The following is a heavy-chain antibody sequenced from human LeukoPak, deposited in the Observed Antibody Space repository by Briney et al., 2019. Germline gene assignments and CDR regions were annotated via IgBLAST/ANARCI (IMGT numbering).Heavy chain of an antibody. CDR2: ISGSGGST. J-gene: IGHJ4*02. CDR3: AKVLYSSGCFDY. CDR1: GFTFSSYA. V-gene: IGHV3-23*01. Sequence: RGSLRLSCAASGFTFSSYAMSWVRQAPGKGLEWVSAISGSGGSTYYADSVKGRFTISRDNSKNTLYLQMNSLRAEDTAVYYCAKVLYSSGCFDYWGQGTLVTVSS. D-gene: IGHD6-19*01.